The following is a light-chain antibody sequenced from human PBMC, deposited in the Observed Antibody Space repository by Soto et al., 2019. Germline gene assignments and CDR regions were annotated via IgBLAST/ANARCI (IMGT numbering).Light chain of an antibody. CDR1: QSVSRR. CDR3: HTYNTYSLHT. Sequence: DIQMTQSPSTLSAPVGDRITITCRASQSVSRRLAWYQQKPGKAPKLLIYDASSLDSGVPSRFSGRGSGTEFTLTISSLQPDDCATYYCHTYNTYSLHTFGQGTKLEIK. J-gene: IGKJ2*01. CDR2: DAS. V-gene: IGKV1-5*01.